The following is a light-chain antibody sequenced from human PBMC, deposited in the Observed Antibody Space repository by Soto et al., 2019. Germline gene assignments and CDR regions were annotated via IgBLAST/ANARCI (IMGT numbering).Light chain of an antibody. CDR2: DAS. CDR1: QNVINY. Sequence: DIVLTQSPATLSLSPGERATLSCRASQNVINYLAWYQQKPGQPPRLLIYDASSRAPGIPARFSGSGSGTDFTLTISSLEPEDFVVYFCQQRSNGLTFGGGTKVEIK. J-gene: IGKJ4*01. V-gene: IGKV3-11*01. CDR3: QQRSNGLT.